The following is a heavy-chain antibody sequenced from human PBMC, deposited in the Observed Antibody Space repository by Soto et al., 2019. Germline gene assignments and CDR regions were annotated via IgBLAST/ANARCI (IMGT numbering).Heavy chain of an antibody. CDR1: GGSISSYY. Sequence: PSETLSLTCTVSGGSISSYYWSWIRQPPGKGLEWIGYIYYSGSTNYNPSLRSRVTISVDTSKNLFSLKLSSVTAADTAVYYCARFQNLRFDYWGQGTLVTVSS. V-gene: IGHV4-59*01. J-gene: IGHJ4*02. D-gene: IGHD4-17*01. CDR2: IYYSGST. CDR3: ARFQNLRFDY.